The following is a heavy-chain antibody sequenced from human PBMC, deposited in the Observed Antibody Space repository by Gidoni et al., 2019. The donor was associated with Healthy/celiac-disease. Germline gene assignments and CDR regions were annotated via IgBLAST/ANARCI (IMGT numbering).Heavy chain of an antibody. CDR1: GYTFTGDY. J-gene: IGHJ3*02. D-gene: IGHD5-18*01. V-gene: IGHV1-2*02. Sequence: QVQLVQSGAAVKKPGASVKVSFKASGYTFTGDYMHWVRQAPGQGLEWMGWINPNSGGTNYAQKLQGRVTMTRETSISTAYMELSRLRSDDTAVYYCARPSASDAFDIWGQGTMVTVSS. CDR2: INPNSGGT. CDR3: ARPSASDAFDI.